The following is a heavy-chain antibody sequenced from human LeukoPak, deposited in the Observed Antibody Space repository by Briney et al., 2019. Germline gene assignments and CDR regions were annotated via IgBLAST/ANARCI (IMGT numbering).Heavy chain of an antibody. CDR2: INHSGST. CDR3: ARGRLPDNDSSSWGFDY. CDR1: GGSFSGYY. V-gene: IGHV4-34*01. Sequence: PSETLSLTCAVYGGSFSGYYWSGIRQPRGKGVEWIGEINHSGSTNYNPSLKSRVTISVDTSKNQFSLKLSSVTAADTAVYYCARGRLPDNDSSSWGFDYWGQGTLVTVSS. J-gene: IGHJ4*02. D-gene: IGHD6-13*01.